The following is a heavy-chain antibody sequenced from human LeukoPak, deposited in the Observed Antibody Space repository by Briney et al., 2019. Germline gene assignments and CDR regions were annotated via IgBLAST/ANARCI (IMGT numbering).Heavy chain of an antibody. Sequence: GGSLRLSCAASGFTFSSYWMSWVRQAPGKGLEWVANIKQDGSEKYYVDSVKGRFTISRDNAKNSLYLQMNSLRAEDTAVYYCARDQRIAAAGDYYYMDVWGKGTTVTVSS. CDR3: ARDQRIAAAGDYYYMDV. D-gene: IGHD6-13*01. V-gene: IGHV3-7*01. CDR2: IKQDGSEK. CDR1: GFTFSSYW. J-gene: IGHJ6*03.